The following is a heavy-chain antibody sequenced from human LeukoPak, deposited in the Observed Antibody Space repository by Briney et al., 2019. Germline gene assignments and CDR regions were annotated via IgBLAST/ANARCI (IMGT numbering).Heavy chain of an antibody. CDR3: ASSLVARTNWFDP. D-gene: IGHD5-12*01. CDR2: IIPIFGTA. Sequence: ASVKVSCKVSGGTFSSYAISWVRQAPGQGLEWMGGIIPIFGTANYAQKFQGRVTITADESTSTAYMELSSLRSEDTAVYYCASSLVARTNWFDPWGQGTLVTVSS. J-gene: IGHJ5*02. V-gene: IGHV1-69*13. CDR1: GGTFSSYA.